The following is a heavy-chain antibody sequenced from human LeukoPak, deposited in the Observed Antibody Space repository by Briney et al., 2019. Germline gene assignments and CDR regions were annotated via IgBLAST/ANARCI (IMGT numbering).Heavy chain of an antibody. CDR1: GGSISSYY. D-gene: IGHD3-22*01. V-gene: IGHV4-59*01. CDR3: ARGNYYDSSGYLFDY. Sequence: PSETLSLTCTVSGGSISSYYWSWIRQPPGKGLEWIGYIYYSGSTNYNPSPKSRVTISVDTSKNQFSLKLSSVTAADTAVYYCARGNYYDSSGYLFDYWGQGTLVTVSS. CDR2: IYYSGST. J-gene: IGHJ4*02.